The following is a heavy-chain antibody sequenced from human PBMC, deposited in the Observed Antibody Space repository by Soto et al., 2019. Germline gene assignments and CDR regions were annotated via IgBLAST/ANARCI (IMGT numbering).Heavy chain of an antibody. Sequence: QVQLVQSGAEVKKPGASVKVSCKASGYTFTSYDINWVRQATGQGLEWMGWRNPTSGNTGYAQKFQGRVTLTRNTSISTAYMELSSLSSEDTAVYYCARGDDEVRGVIISFYYMDVWGKGTTVTVSS. CDR1: GYTFTSYD. V-gene: IGHV1-8*01. CDR3: ARGDDEVRGVIISFYYMDV. CDR2: RNPTSGNT. J-gene: IGHJ6*03. D-gene: IGHD3-10*01.